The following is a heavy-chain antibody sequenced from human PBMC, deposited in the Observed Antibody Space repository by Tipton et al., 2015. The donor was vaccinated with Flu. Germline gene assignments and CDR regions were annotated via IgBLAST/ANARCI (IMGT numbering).Heavy chain of an antibody. CDR2: TFHSGNT. J-gene: IGHJ5*02. CDR1: GDSIRSSNYY. V-gene: IGHV4-39*07. CDR3: ARRDYSNYMSDPKNWFDR. D-gene: IGHD4-11*01. Sequence: GLVKPSETLSLTCGVSGDSIRSSNYYWGGIRQPPGKGLEWIGNTFHSGNTYLNPSLKSRVTISIDTSKNQFSLKLSSVTAADTAVYYCARRDYSNYMSDPKNWFDRWGQGILVTVSS.